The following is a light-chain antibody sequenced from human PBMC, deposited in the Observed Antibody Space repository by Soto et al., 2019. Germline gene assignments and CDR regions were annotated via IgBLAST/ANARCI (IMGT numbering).Light chain of an antibody. Sequence: EVVLTQCPATLPLSPGERATLSGRANHNVVFYLAWYQPKPGQVPTLLIYAASNSATGIPSRFSRSGSAKDFPRTKSSLEPADVAVYYCAHHTNWPTTFGEGTRLAIK. CDR1: HNVVFY. CDR3: AHHTNWPTT. V-gene: IGKV3-11*01. J-gene: IGKJ5*01. CDR2: AAS.